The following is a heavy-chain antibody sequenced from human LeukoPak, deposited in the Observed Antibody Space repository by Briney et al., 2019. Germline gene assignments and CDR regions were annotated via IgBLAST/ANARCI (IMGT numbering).Heavy chain of an antibody. Sequence: SVKVSCKASGYTFTSYGISWVRQAPGQGLEWMGGIIPIFGTANYAQKFQGRVTITTDESTSTAYMELSSLRSEDTAVYYCARVYISYGEYNWFDPWGQGTLVTVSS. CDR3: ARVYISYGEYNWFDP. J-gene: IGHJ5*02. CDR1: GYTFTSYG. CDR2: IIPIFGTA. V-gene: IGHV1-69*05. D-gene: IGHD4-17*01.